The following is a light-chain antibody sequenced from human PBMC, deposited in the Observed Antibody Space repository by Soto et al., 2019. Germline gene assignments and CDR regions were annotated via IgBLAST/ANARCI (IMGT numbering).Light chain of an antibody. J-gene: IGKJ3*01. CDR2: GAS. Sequence: DIQMTQSPSSLSASVGDRVTITCQSSQDIRKYLNWYQQKPGRAPKLLIYGASYLETGVPSRFSGSGYGTDFIYTISSLQPEDIATYYCQQYDNLPPFTFGHGTKVAVK. V-gene: IGKV1-33*01. CDR1: QDIRKY. CDR3: QQYDNLPPFT.